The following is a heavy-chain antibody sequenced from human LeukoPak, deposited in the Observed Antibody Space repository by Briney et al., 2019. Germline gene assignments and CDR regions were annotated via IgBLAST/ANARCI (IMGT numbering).Heavy chain of an antibody. D-gene: IGHD3-10*01. Sequence: GASVKVSCKASGYTFTSYDINWVRQATGQGLEWMGWMNPNSGNTGYAQKFQGRVTITRNTSISTAYMELSSLRSEDTAVYYCARHNYYGSGSYYKVEGYYFDYWGQGTLVTVSS. CDR2: MNPNSGNT. V-gene: IGHV1-8*03. J-gene: IGHJ4*02. CDR3: ARHNYYGSGSYYKVEGYYFDY. CDR1: GYTFTSYD.